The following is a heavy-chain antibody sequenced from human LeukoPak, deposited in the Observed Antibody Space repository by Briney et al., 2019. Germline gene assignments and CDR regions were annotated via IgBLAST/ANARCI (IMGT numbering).Heavy chain of an antibody. V-gene: IGHV4-38-2*01. CDR2: IYHRGST. Sequence: SPETLSLTCAVSGYSINSAYHWGWIRQPPGKGLEWIGSIYHRGSTYYNPSLKSRLTISVDTSKNQFSLKLRSVTAADTAVYYCAGWVGELLPLFAYWGQGILVTVSS. D-gene: IGHD3-10*01. CDR1: GYSINSAYH. J-gene: IGHJ4*02. CDR3: AGWVGELLPLFAY.